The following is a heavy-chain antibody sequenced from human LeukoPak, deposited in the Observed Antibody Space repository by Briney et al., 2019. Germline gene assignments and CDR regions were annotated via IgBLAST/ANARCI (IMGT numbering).Heavy chain of an antibody. CDR3: VKITSVTGGDC. V-gene: IGHV3-64D*09. CDR2: ISNNGGSS. Sequence: GGSLRLSCSASGFTFSAYAMYWVRQAPGKGLEYVSGISNNGGSSYYADSVKGRFTISRDNSKNTLYLQMSSLRAEDTAVYYCVKITSVTGGDCWGQGTRLTVSS. J-gene: IGHJ4*02. CDR1: GFTFSAYA. D-gene: IGHD1-1*01.